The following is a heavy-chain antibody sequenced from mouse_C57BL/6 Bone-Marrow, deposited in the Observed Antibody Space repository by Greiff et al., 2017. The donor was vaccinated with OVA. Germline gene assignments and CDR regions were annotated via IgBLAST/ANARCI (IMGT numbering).Heavy chain of an antibody. CDR2: IYPGNSDT. V-gene: IGHV1-5*01. J-gene: IGHJ3*01. CDR3: TKISAVVPY. Sequence: EVQLQQSGTVLVRPGASVKMSCKTSGYTFTSYWMHWVKQRPGQGLEWIGAIYPGNSDTSYNQKFKGKATLTAVTSASTAYMKLSSLTNEDSSVYYCTKISAVVPYWGQGTLVTVSA. D-gene: IGHD1-1*01. CDR1: GYTFTSYW.